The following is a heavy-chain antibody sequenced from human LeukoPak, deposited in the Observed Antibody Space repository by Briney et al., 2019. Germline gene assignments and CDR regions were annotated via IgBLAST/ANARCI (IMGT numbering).Heavy chain of an antibody. CDR2: INEDGSKK. CDR3: GRDGFFRFHY. V-gene: IGHV3-7*03. J-gene: IGHJ4*02. CDR1: GFAFSDYW. Sequence: GGSLRLSCAASGFAFSDYWMSWVRQAPGKGLEWVANINEDGSKKHYLDSVEGRFTISRDNAKNSLYLQMNSLRAEDTAVFYCGRDGFFRFHYGGKGPLVTVSS. D-gene: IGHD3-10*01.